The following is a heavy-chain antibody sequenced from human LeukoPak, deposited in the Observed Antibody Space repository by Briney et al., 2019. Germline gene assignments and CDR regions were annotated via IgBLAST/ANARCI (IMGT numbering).Heavy chain of an antibody. CDR2: ISAYNGNT. V-gene: IGHV1-18*01. CDR1: GYTFTSYG. CDR3: ARDQGHGYNWNYDWFDP. D-gene: IGHD1-7*01. J-gene: IGHJ5*02. Sequence: ASVKVSCKASGYTFTSYGISWVRQAPGPGLEWMGWISAYNGNTNYAQKLQGRVTMTTDTSTSTAYMELRSLRSDDTAVYYCARDQGHGYNWNYDWFDPWGQGTLVTVSS.